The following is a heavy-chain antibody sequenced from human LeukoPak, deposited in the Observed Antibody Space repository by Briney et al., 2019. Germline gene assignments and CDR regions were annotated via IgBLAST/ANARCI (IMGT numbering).Heavy chain of an antibody. Sequence: GGSLRLSCAASGLTFSSYSMNWVRQAPGKGLEWVSSISSSSSYIYYADSVKGRFTISRDNAKNSLYLQMNSLRAEDTAVYYCARDSSGSHEARWGQGTLVTVSS. J-gene: IGHJ4*02. CDR3: ARDSSGSHEAR. CDR2: ISSSSSYI. V-gene: IGHV3-21*01. CDR1: GLTFSSYS. D-gene: IGHD1-26*01.